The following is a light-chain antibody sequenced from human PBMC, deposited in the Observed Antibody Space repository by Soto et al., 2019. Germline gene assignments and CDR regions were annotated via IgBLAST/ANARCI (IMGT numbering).Light chain of an antibody. CDR1: QSISSY. CDR2: AAS. V-gene: IGKV1-39*01. J-gene: IGKJ5*01. Sequence: QMTRTASCRAAAVVSGVTITCQASQSISSYLNWYQQKPGKAPKLLIYAASSLQRGVPSRFSGSGSGTDFTLTISILQPEDFATYYCQQLNSYPFTFGQGTRLEIK. CDR3: QQLNSYPFT.